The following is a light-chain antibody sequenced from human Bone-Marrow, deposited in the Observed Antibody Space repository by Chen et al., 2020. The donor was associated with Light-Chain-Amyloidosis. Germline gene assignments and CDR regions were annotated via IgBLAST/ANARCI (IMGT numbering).Light chain of an antibody. CDR3: QVWDRGSDRPV. V-gene: IGLV3-21*02. J-gene: IGLJ3*02. Sequence: SYVLTQPSSVSVAPGQTATIACGGNNIGSTIVHWYQQTPGQAPLLVVYDDSDRPSVIPGRLSGSNSGNTATLSISRGEAGDEADYDCQVWDRGSDRPVFGGGTQLTVL. CDR1: NIGSTI. CDR2: DDS.